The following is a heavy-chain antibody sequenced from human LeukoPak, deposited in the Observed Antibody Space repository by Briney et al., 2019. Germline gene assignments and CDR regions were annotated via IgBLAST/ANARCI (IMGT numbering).Heavy chain of an antibody. J-gene: IGHJ4*02. V-gene: IGHV4-4*07. Sequence: SETLSLTCTVSGGSISSYYWSWIRQPAGKGLEWIGRIYTSGSTNYNPSLKSRVTISEDTSKNQFSLKLSSVTAADTAVYYCARESYYIWGYYFDYWGQGTLVTVSS. CDR1: GGSISSYY. CDR2: IYTSGST. D-gene: IGHD3-10*01. CDR3: ARESYYIWGYYFDY.